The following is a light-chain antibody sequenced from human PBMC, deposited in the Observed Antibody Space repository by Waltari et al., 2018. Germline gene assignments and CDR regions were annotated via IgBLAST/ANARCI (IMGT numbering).Light chain of an antibody. CDR3: SSYAGSSKGV. CDR2: AVS. Sequence: QSALTHPASVSGSPGQPITIPCTGTSMEFGNHNRVSWYQKHPGKPPKLMIYAVSKRPSGVSDRFSGSKSGDMASLTISGLQPEDEAEYFCSSYAGSSKGVFGGGTKVTVL. CDR1: SMEFGNHNR. V-gene: IGLV2-23*02. J-gene: IGLJ2*01.